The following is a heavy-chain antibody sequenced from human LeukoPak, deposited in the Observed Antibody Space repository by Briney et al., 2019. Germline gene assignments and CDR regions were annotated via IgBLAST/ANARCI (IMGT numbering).Heavy chain of an antibody. Sequence: ASVKVSCKASGYTFTGYYMHWVRQATGQGLEWMGWMNPNSGNTGYAQKFQGRVTMTRNTSISTAYMELSSLRSEDTAVYYCARVPYDSSGYYLTQPDAFDIWGQGTMVTVSS. V-gene: IGHV1-8*02. CDR1: GYTFTGYY. CDR3: ARVPYDSSGYYLTQPDAFDI. J-gene: IGHJ3*02. CDR2: MNPNSGNT. D-gene: IGHD3-22*01.